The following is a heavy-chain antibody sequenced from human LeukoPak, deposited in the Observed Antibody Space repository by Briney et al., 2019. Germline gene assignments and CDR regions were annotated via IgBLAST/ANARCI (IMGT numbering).Heavy chain of an antibody. J-gene: IGHJ5*02. Sequence: SETLSLTCPVSGGSISSYYWSWIRQPAGKGLEWIGRIYTSGSTNYNPSLKSRVTMSVDTSKNQFSLKLSSVTAADTAVYYCASTIAVAGPNWFDPWGQGTLVTVSS. CDR3: ASTIAVAGPNWFDP. V-gene: IGHV4-4*07. CDR1: GGSISSYY. CDR2: IYTSGST. D-gene: IGHD6-19*01.